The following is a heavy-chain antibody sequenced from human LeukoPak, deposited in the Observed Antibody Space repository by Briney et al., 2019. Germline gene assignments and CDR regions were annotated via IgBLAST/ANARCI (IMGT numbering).Heavy chain of an antibody. Sequence: ASVKVSCKASGGTFSSYAISWVRQAPGQGLEWMGRIIPIFGTANYAQKFQGRVTITTDESTSTAYMELSSLRSEDTAVYYCARGENYYYDSSGYYTFWGQGTLGTVSS. CDR2: IIPIFGTA. D-gene: IGHD3-22*01. V-gene: IGHV1-69*05. J-gene: IGHJ4*02. CDR1: GGTFSSYA. CDR3: ARGENYYYDSSGYYTF.